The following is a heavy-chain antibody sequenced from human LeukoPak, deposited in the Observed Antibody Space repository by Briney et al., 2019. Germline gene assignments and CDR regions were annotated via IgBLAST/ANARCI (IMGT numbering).Heavy chain of an antibody. CDR3: AKDTARYCSGGSCYDNWFDP. Sequence: GGSLRLSCAASGFTFSSYGMSWVRQAPGKGLEWVSAISGSGGSTYYADSVKGRFTISRDNSKNTLYLQMNSPRAEDTAVYYCAKDTARYCSGGSCYDNWFDPWGQGTLVTVSS. V-gene: IGHV3-23*01. CDR1: GFTFSSYG. CDR2: ISGSGGST. J-gene: IGHJ5*02. D-gene: IGHD2-15*01.